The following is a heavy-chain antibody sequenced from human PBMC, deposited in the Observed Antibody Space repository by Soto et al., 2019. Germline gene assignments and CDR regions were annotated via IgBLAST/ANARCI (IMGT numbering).Heavy chain of an antibody. D-gene: IGHD3-22*01. Sequence: SVKVSCKASGFTFTSSAVQWVRQARGQRLEWIGWIVVGSGNTNYAQKFQERVTITRDMSTSTAYMELSSLRSEDTAVYYCAARDYYDSSGYPPFYYYYGMDVWGQGTTVTVSS. CDR1: GFTFTSSA. CDR3: AARDYYDSSGYPPFYYYYGMDV. J-gene: IGHJ6*02. V-gene: IGHV1-58*01. CDR2: IVVGSGNT.